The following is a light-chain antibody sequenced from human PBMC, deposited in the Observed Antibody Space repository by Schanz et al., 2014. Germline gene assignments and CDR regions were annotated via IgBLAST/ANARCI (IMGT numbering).Light chain of an antibody. CDR2: EGS. CDR1: SSDIGGYNF. J-gene: IGLJ3*02. V-gene: IGLV2-14*01. Sequence: QSALTQPASVSGSPGQSITIPCTGTSSDIGGYNFVSWYQQHPGKAPKLMIYEGSKRPSGVSNRFSGSGSGNTASLLISGLQSDDEADYYCSSYTSSTTLVFGGGTKLTVL. CDR3: SSYTSSTTLV.